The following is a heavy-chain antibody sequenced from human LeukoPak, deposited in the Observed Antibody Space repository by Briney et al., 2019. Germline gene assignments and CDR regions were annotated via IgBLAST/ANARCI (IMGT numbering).Heavy chain of an antibody. Sequence: PGGSLRLSCAASGFTFSSYAMSWVRQAPGKGLEWVSATSNSGGNTYYADSVKGRFTISRDNAENSLYLQMNSLRVEDTAVYYCAARSSGNPYFWGQGTLVTVSS. D-gene: IGHD1-26*01. CDR1: GFTFSSYA. CDR3: AARSSGNPYF. CDR2: TSNSGGNT. V-gene: IGHV3-23*01. J-gene: IGHJ4*02.